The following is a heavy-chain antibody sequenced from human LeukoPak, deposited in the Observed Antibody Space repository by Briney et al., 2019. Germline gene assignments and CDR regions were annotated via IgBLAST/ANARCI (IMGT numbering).Heavy chain of an antibody. Sequence: GGSLRLSCVASGFTFNTYGMNWFRQAPGRGLEWISYINSVGGTTFYGDSVKGRLTISRNNANNTLYLQMNSLRAEDAATYYCARSHMYGDYGEDIWGHGTVVAVSS. CDR1: GFTFNTYG. CDR3: ARSHMYGDYGEDI. D-gene: IGHD2-21*01. CDR2: INSVGGTT. V-gene: IGHV3-48*03. J-gene: IGHJ3*02.